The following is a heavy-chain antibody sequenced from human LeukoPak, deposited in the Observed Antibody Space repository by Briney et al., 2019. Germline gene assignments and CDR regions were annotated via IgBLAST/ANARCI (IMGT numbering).Heavy chain of an antibody. V-gene: IGHV3-7*01. Sequence: GGSLRLSCAASGFTFTSHWMSWVRQAPGKGLEWVARMNLDGSEKYYVDSVKGRFTISRDNAKNSLYLQMNSLRAEDTAVYNCARDAYSGSHALDHWGQGTLVTVSS. CDR3: ARDAYSGSHALDH. J-gene: IGHJ4*02. CDR1: GFTFTSHW. CDR2: MNLDGSEK. D-gene: IGHD1-26*01.